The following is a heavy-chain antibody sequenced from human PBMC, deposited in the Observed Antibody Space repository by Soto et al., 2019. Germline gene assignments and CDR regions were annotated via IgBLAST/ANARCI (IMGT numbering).Heavy chain of an antibody. CDR3: ARLGFNYDFLSGYYNVHHYYGIDV. Sequence: SETLSLTCTVSGGSISGYYWSWIRQPPGKGLEWIGYMYNTGSTVYNPSFKSRVTISVDTSKNQFSLKLNSVTAADTATYYCARLGFNYDFLSGYYNVHHYYGIDVWGQGTTVTVSS. J-gene: IGHJ6*02. CDR2: MYNTGST. D-gene: IGHD3-3*01. CDR1: GGSISGYY. V-gene: IGHV4-59*01.